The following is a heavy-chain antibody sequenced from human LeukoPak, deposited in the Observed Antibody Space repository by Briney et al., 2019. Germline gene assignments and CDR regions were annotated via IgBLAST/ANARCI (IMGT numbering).Heavy chain of an antibody. V-gene: IGHV3-30-3*01. CDR2: ISYDGSNK. CDR1: GFTFSSYA. J-gene: IGHJ4*02. Sequence: GGSLRLSCAASGFTFSSYAMHWVRQAPGKGLEWVAVISYDGSNKYYADSVKGRFTISRDNSKNTLYLQMNSLRSEDTAVYYCARDSGDYWGQGTLVTVSS. CDR3: ARDSGDY.